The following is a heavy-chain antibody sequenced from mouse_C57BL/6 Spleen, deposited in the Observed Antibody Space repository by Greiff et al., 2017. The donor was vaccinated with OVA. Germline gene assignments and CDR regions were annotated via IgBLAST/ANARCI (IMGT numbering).Heavy chain of an antibody. CDR2: INYDGSST. CDR3: ARGDSSGYDFDY. Sequence: EVKLVESEGGLVQPGRSMKLSCTASGFTFSDYYMAWVRQVPEKGLEWVANINYDGSSTYYLDSLNSRFIISRDNAKNILYLQMSSLKSEDTATYYCARGDSSGYDFDYWGQGTTLTVSS. V-gene: IGHV5-16*01. J-gene: IGHJ2*01. CDR1: GFTFSDYY. D-gene: IGHD3-2*02.